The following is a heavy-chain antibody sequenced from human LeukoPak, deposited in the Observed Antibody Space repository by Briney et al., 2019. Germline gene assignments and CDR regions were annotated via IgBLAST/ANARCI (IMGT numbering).Heavy chain of an antibody. Sequence: SVKVSCKASGYTFTSYGISWVRQAPGQGLEWMGWIIAYNGNTNYAQKLQGRVTMTTDTSTSTAYMELRSLRSDDTAVYYCARVVGITIFGVVIIRSPIVDYWGQGTLVTVSS. J-gene: IGHJ4*02. CDR1: GYTFTSYG. CDR3: ARVVGITIFGVVIIRSPIVDY. CDR2: IIAYNGNT. D-gene: IGHD3-3*01. V-gene: IGHV1-18*01.